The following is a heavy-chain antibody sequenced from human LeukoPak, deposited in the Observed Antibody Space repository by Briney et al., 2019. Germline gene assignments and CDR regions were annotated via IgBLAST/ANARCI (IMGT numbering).Heavy chain of an antibody. J-gene: IGHJ6*03. Sequence: GESLKISCRGSGYSFTSYWIGWVRQMPGKGLEWMGIIYPGDSDTRYSPSFQGQVTISADKSISTAYLQWSSLKASDTAMYYCARHPTYGENHYYYYMDVWGKGTTVTVSS. CDR1: GYSFTSYW. CDR3: ARHPTYGENHYYYYMDV. V-gene: IGHV5-51*01. CDR2: IYPGDSDT. D-gene: IGHD4-17*01.